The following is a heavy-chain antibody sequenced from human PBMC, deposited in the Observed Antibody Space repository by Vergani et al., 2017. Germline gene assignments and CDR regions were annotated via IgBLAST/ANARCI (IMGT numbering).Heavy chain of an antibody. CDR3: ARDSDYYDSSGWFDP. J-gene: IGHJ5*02. Sequence: QVQLQESGPGLVKPSETLSLTCTVSGGSVSSGSYYWSWIRQPAGKGLEWIGYIYYSGSTNYNPSLKSRVTISVDTSKNQFSLKLSSVTAADTAVYYCARDSDYYDSSGWFDPWGQGTLVTVSS. CDR1: GGSVSSGSYY. CDR2: IYYSGST. V-gene: IGHV4-61*10. D-gene: IGHD3-22*01.